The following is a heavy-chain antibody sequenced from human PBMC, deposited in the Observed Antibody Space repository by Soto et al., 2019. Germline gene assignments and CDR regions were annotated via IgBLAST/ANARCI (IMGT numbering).Heavy chain of an antibody. D-gene: IGHD2-15*01. CDR3: ARYCSGGSCYVGMDV. CDR2: INPNSGGT. V-gene: IGHV1-2*02. CDR1: GYTFTGYY. Sequence: ASVKVSCKASGYTFTGYYMHCVRRAPGQVLEWMGWINPNSGGTNYAQKFQGRVTMTRDTSISTAYMELSRLRSDDTAVYYCARYCSGGSCYVGMDVWGQGTTVTVSS. J-gene: IGHJ6*02.